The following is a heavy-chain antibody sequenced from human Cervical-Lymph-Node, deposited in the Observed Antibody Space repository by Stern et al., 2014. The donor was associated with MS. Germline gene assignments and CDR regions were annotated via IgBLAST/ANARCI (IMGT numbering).Heavy chain of an antibody. CDR1: GYTFTNYY. V-gene: IGHV1-46*01. J-gene: IGHJ6*02. CDR2: INPSGGST. CDR3: AREVAGHRLGMMDV. Sequence: VQLVESGAEVKKPGASVKVSCKASGYTFTNYYMHWVRQATGQGLERMGIINPSGGSTSYAQKFQGRVTMTRDTSTSTVYMELSSLRSEDTAVYYCAREVAGHRLGMMDVWGQGTTVTVSS. D-gene: IGHD6-19*01.